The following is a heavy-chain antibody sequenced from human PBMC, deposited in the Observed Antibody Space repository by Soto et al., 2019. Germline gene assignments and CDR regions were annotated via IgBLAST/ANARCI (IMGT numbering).Heavy chain of an antibody. CDR2: IYYSGST. CDR1: GGSISSYY. J-gene: IGHJ5*02. Sequence: PSETLSLTCTVSGGSISSYYWSRIRQPPGKGLEWIGYIYYSGSTNYNPSLKSRVTISVDTSKNQFSLKLSSVTAADTAVYYCARVRGQQLASYNWFDPWGQGTLVTVSS. V-gene: IGHV4-59*01. CDR3: ARVRGQQLASYNWFDP. D-gene: IGHD6-13*01.